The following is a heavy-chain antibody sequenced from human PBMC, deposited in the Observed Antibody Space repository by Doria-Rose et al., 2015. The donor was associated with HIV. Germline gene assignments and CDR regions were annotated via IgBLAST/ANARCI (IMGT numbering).Heavy chain of an antibody. CDR3: ARIKSSRWYHKYYFDF. D-gene: IGHD6-13*01. J-gene: IGHJ4*02. CDR2: IISDDER. V-gene: IGHV2-26*01. CDR1: GVSLSSPGMG. Sequence: QESGPVLVKPTETLTLTCTVSGVSLSSPGMGVSWIRQPPGKALEWLANIISDDERSYKTSLKSRLTISRGTSKSQVVLTMTDTDPVDTATYYCARIKSSRWYHKYYFDFWGQGTLVIVSA.